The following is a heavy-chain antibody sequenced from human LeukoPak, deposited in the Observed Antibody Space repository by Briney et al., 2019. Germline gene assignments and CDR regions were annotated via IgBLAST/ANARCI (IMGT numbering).Heavy chain of an antibody. V-gene: IGHV3-23*01. CDR1: GFTVRSKY. Sequence: GGSLRLSCAASGFTVRSKYMSWVRQAPGKGLEWVSTITTSDGNTYYADSVKGRFTVSRDNSKNTLFLQMNSLRAEDTAVYYCAKDGGLWVSAHWGDSWGRGTLVTVSS. J-gene: IGHJ4*02. CDR2: ITTSDGNT. D-gene: IGHD7-27*01. CDR3: AKDGGLWVSAHWGDS.